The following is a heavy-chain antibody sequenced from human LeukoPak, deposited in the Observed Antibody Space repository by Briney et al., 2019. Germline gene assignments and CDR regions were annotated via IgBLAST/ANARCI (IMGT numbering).Heavy chain of an antibody. CDR3: ARDRYLAYDILTGYPQDYYYGMDV. CDR2: ISYDGSNK. CDR1: GFTFSSYA. Sequence: PGGSLRLSCAASGFTFSSYAMHWVRQAPGKGLEWVAVISYDGSNKYYADSVKGRFTISRDNSKNTLYLQMNSLRAEGTAVYYCARDRYLAYDILTGYPQDYYYGMDVWGQGTTVTVSS. D-gene: IGHD3-9*01. V-gene: IGHV3-30-3*01. J-gene: IGHJ6*02.